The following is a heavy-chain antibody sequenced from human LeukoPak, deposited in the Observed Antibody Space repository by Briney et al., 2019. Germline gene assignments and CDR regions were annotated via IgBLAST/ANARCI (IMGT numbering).Heavy chain of an antibody. CDR3: ARRLKMATPRPGDAFDI. Sequence: SETLSLTCTVSGGSISSSPYYWDWIRQPPGKGLEWIGSVYSSGSTYYNPSLKSRVTISADTSKNQFSLKLNSVTAADTAVYYCARRLKMATPRPGDAFDIWGQGTMVTVSS. CDR2: VYSSGST. J-gene: IGHJ3*02. D-gene: IGHD5-24*01. V-gene: IGHV4-39*01. CDR1: GGSISSSPYY.